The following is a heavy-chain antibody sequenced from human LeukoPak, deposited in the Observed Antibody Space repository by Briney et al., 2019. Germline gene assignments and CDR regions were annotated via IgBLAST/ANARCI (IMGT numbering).Heavy chain of an antibody. Sequence: QPGRSLRLSCAASGFTFSSYGMHWVRQAPGKGLEWVAIIWYDGSNKYYADSVKGRFTISRDNSKNTLYLQMNSLRAEDTAVYYCARLASSGYYWSMGYWGQGTLVTVSS. CDR2: IWYDGSNK. V-gene: IGHV3-33*01. J-gene: IGHJ4*02. CDR1: GFTFSSYG. D-gene: IGHD3-22*01. CDR3: ARLASSGYYWSMGY.